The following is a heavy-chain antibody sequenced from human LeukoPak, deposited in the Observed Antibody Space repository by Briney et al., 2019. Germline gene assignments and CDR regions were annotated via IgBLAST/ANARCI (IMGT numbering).Heavy chain of an antibody. Sequence: PGGSLRLSCAASGFTVSSNEMSWVRQAPGKGLEWVSVISGSGGSTYYADSVKGRFTISRDNSKNTLYLQMNSLRAEDTTVYYCAKGRHQLVDNYFDYWGQGTLVTVSS. CDR2: ISGSGGST. CDR3: AKGRHQLVDNYFDY. V-gene: IGHV3-23*01. CDR1: GFTVSSNE. J-gene: IGHJ4*02. D-gene: IGHD6-13*01.